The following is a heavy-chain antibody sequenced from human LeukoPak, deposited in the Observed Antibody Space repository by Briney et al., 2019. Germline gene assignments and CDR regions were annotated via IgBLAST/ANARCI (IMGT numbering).Heavy chain of an antibody. CDR3: ARVSADYYGSSGYKELIFDY. CDR2: IYTSGST. D-gene: IGHD3-22*01. V-gene: IGHV4-4*07. Sequence: KPSETLSLTCTVSGGSISSYYWSWIRQPAGKGLEWIGRIYTSGSTNYNPSLKSRVTMSVDTSKNQFSLKLSSVTAADTAVYYCARVSADYYGSSGYKELIFDYWGQGTLVTVSS. CDR1: GGSISSYY. J-gene: IGHJ4*02.